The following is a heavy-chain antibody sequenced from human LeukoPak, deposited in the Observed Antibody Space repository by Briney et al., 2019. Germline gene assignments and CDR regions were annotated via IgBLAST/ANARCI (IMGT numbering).Heavy chain of an antibody. D-gene: IGHD3-10*01. CDR2: IYTSGST. V-gene: IGHV4-4*07. CDR1: GGSISSYY. Sequence: SETLSLTCTVSGGSISSYYWSSIRQPAGKGLEWIGRIYTSGSTNYNPSLKSRVTMSVDTSKNQFSLKLSSVTAADTAVYYCARDSTRLGDSFDYWGQGTLVTVSS. J-gene: IGHJ4*02. CDR3: ARDSTRLGDSFDY.